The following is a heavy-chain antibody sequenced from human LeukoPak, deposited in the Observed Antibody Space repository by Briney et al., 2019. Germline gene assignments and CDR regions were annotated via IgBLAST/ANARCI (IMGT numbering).Heavy chain of an antibody. CDR1: GGSISTYY. CDR3: ARVGSGFFDY. CDR2: SFYSGST. Sequence: SETLSLTCTVSGGSISTYYWSWIRQPPGKGLEWIGYSFYSGSTYCNPSLKTRVTISVDTSKNQFSLKLSSVTAADTAVYYCARVGSGFFDYWGQGTLVTVSS. J-gene: IGHJ4*02. D-gene: IGHD6-19*01. V-gene: IGHV4-59*01.